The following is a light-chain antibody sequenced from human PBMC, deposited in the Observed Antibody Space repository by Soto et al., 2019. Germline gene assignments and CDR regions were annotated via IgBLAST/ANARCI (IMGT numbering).Light chain of an antibody. J-gene: IGKJ1*01. Sequence: EIVMTQSPATLSVSPGERATLSCRASQSVRTNLAWYRQKPGQAPTLLIYDASIRATGIPARFSGSGSGTEFTLTISSLQSEDFEVYCCQQYNDWPPWTFAQGTQGEIK. CDR2: DAS. CDR1: QSVRTN. V-gene: IGKV3-15*01. CDR3: QQYNDWPPWT.